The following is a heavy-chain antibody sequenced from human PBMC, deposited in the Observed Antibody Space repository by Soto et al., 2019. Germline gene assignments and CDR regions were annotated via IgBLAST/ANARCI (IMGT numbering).Heavy chain of an antibody. Sequence: EVQLLESGGGLVQPGGSLRLSCAASGFTFSSYAMSWVRQAPGKGLEWVSAISGSGGSTYYADSVKGRFTISRDNSKSTLYLQMTSLRAEDTAVYYCAKFGIFGNDAFDIWGQGTMVTVSS. CDR1: GFTFSSYA. CDR2: ISGSGGST. V-gene: IGHV3-23*01. CDR3: AKFGIFGNDAFDI. D-gene: IGHD3-3*01. J-gene: IGHJ3*02.